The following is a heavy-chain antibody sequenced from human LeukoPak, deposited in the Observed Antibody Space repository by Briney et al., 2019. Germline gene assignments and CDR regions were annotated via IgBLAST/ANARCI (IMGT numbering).Heavy chain of an antibody. CDR3: ARDSSSPGGWFDP. V-gene: IGHV4-30-2*01. CDR2: IYHSGST. D-gene: IGHD6-6*01. J-gene: IGHJ5*02. CDR1: GGSISSGGYY. Sequence: PSETLSLTCTVSGGSISSGGYYWSWIRQPPGKGLEWIGYIYHSGSTYYNPSLKSRVTISVDRSKNQFSLKLSSVTAADTAVYYCARDSSSPGGWFDPWGQGTLVTVSS.